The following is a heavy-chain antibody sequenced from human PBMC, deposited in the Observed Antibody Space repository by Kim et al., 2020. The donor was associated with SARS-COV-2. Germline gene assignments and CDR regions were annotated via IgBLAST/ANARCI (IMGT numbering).Heavy chain of an antibody. D-gene: IGHD3-3*01. J-gene: IGHJ3*02. Sequence: SETLSLTCTVSGGSISSSSYYWGWIRQPTGKGLVWIGSIYYSASTYYNPSLKSPVTISVDTSKNQFSLKLSSVTAADTAVYYCASQRPRKSITIYGVVIIDAFDIWGQGTLVTVSS. CDR3: ASQRPRKSITIYGVVIIDAFDI. CDR1: GGSISSSSYY. CDR2: IYYSAST. V-gene: IGHV4-39*01.